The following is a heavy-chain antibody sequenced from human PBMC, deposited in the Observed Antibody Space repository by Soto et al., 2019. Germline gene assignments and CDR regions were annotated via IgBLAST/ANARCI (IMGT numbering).Heavy chain of an antibody. CDR1: GGLFSVFS. Sequence: QVQLVQPGAEVKKPGSSVKVSCKTSGGLFSVFSFNWVRQAPGQGLEWMGGVLPITGSTDYAQKFQGRLTITADRSTSTIYMELSRLTSDDTANYYCATIRVRGGPLRFEDGGQGTLISVSS. CDR2: VLPITGST. D-gene: IGHD5-12*01. J-gene: IGHJ4*01. CDR3: ATIRVRGGPLRFED. V-gene: IGHV1-69*06.